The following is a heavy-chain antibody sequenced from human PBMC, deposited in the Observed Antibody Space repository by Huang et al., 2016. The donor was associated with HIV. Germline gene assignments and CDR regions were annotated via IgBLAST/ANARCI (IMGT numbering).Heavy chain of an antibody. CDR3: ALKGDSSGWEYFRH. V-gene: IGHV3-30*03. CDR2: ISNDGSNK. Sequence: QVQLVESGGGVVQPGRSLRLSCAASGFIFSNYGMHGVRQAPGKGGEWVAVISNDGSNKYYTDSVKGRFSISRDNSKNTLYLQMNSLRAEDTAVYYCALKGDSSGWEYFRHWGQGTLVTVSS. D-gene: IGHD6-19*01. CDR1: GFIFSNYG. J-gene: IGHJ1*01.